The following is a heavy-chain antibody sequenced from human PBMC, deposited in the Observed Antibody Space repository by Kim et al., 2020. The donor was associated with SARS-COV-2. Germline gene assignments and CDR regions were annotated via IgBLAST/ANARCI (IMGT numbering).Heavy chain of an antibody. Sequence: GGSLRLSCAASGFTFSSYAMSWVRQAPGKGLEWVSAITGSVDSTYYADSVKGRLTISRDNSKNTLDVQMNSLRVEDTAVYYCAKGSRSSGYYVDYWGQGTLVTVSS. D-gene: IGHD3-22*01. CDR2: ITGSVDST. J-gene: IGHJ4*02. CDR1: GFTFSSYA. V-gene: IGHV3-23*01. CDR3: AKGSRSSGYYVDY.